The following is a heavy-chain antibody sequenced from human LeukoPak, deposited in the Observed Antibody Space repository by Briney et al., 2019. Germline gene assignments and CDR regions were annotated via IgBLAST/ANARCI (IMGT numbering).Heavy chain of an antibody. D-gene: IGHD2-15*01. CDR2: ISGSGGST. CDR3: AKGRSSHTIFDY. V-gene: IGHV3-23*01. J-gene: IGHJ4*02. CDR1: GFTFSSYA. Sequence: GGSLRPSCAASGFTFSSYAMSWVRQAPGKGLEWVSAISGSGGSTYYADSVKGRFTISRDNSKNTLYLQMNSLRAEDTAVYYCAKGRSSHTIFDYWGQGTPVTVSS.